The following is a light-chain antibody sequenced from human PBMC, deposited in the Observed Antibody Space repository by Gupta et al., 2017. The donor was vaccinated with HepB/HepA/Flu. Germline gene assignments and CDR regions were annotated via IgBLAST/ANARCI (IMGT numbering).Light chain of an antibody. CDR1: ESVSTW. CDR3: QQYSSYIN. V-gene: IGKV1-5*03. J-gene: IGKJ2*01. Sequence: DIHMTQSPSTLSAYVGDRVTITCRASESVSTWLAWYQQKPGKAPKLLIYRASDVESGVPSRFSGSGSGTEFTLTISSLQPDDFATYYCQQYSSYINFGQGTXLEIK. CDR2: RAS.